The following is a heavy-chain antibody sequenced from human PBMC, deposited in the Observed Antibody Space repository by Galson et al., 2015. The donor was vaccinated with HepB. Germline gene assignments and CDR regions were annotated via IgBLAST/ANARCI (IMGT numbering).Heavy chain of an antibody. D-gene: IGHD1-26*01. Sequence: SLRLSCAASGFIFSSYGMNWVRQAPGKGLEWVSSISSSTSYIFYADSVKGRFTISRDDAKNSLYLQMNSLRAEDTAVYYCARDRNGVGWFDPWGQGTLVTVSS. CDR2: ISSSTSYI. CDR1: GFIFSSYG. CDR3: ARDRNGVGWFDP. V-gene: IGHV3-21*01. J-gene: IGHJ5*02.